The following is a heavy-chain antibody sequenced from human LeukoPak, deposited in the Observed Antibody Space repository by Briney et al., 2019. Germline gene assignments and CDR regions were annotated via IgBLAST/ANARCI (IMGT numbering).Heavy chain of an antibody. CDR1: GFTSSRYD. J-gene: IGHJ4*02. D-gene: IGHD3-10*01. CDR3: ARDGYGSGTYPGYYFDN. CDR2: IWYDGSNE. V-gene: IGHV3-33*01. Sequence: GGSLRLSCAASGFTSSRYDMHWVRQAPGKGLEWVAVIWYDGSNEYYADSVKGRFTISRDNSKNTLYLQMNGLRAEDTAVYYCARDGYGSGTYPGYYFDNWGQGTLVTVSS.